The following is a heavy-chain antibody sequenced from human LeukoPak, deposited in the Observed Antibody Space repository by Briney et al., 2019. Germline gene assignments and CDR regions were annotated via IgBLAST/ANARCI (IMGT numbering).Heavy chain of an antibody. CDR2: ISGSGGST. D-gene: IGHD3-22*01. CDR1: GFTFSSYA. CDR3: AKDGTRDYYGSSLTDY. J-gene: IGHJ4*02. Sequence: GGSLRLSCASSGFTFSSYAMSWVRQAPRKGLEWVSAISGSGGSTYYADSVKGRFTISRDNSKNTLYLQMNSLRAEDTAVYYRAKDGTRDYYGSSLTDYWGQGTLVTVSS. V-gene: IGHV3-23*01.